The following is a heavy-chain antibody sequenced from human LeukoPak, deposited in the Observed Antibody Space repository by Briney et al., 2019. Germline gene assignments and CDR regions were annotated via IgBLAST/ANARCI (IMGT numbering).Heavy chain of an antibody. D-gene: IGHD2-2*01. CDR1: GYTFTGCY. CDR3: AREELGYCSSTSCYHWFDP. V-gene: IGHV1-2*02. J-gene: IGHJ5*02. Sequence: ASVKVSCKASGYTFTGCYMHWVRQAPGKGLEWMGWINPNSGGTNYAQKFQGRVTMTRDTSISTAYMELSRLRSDDTAVYYCAREELGYCSSTSCYHWFDPWGQGTLVTVSS. CDR2: INPNSGGT.